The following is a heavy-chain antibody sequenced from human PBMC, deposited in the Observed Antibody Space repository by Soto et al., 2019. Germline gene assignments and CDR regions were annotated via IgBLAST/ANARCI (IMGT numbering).Heavy chain of an antibody. V-gene: IGHV1-69*02. CDR1: GGTLSSYT. D-gene: IGHD3-16*01. Sequence: QVQLVQSGAEVKKPGSSVRVSCKPSGGTLSSYTFNWVRQAPGQGLEWMGRIIPILNITNYAQKFRGRVTIAEDKPTSTAKRELGSLGSDDSAFYYWAGGVGLRGGGKNYSFSNMDVWGKGTPLTASS. CDR3: AGGVGLRGGGKNYSFSNMDV. J-gene: IGHJ6*03. CDR2: IIPILNIT.